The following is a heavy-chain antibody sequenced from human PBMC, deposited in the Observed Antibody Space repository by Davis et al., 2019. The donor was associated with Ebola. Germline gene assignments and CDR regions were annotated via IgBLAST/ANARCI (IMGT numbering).Heavy chain of an antibody. CDR3: ARDGENYSDLDY. Sequence: GESLKISCAASRFTFSDSWMHWVRQVPGKGLVWVARINSDGSTTHYADSVKGRFTISRDNAKNTLFLQMNSLRAEDTAVYYCARDGENYSDLDYWGQGTLVTVSS. V-gene: IGHV3-74*01. CDR2: INSDGSTT. CDR1: RFTFSDSW. D-gene: IGHD3-10*01. J-gene: IGHJ4*02.